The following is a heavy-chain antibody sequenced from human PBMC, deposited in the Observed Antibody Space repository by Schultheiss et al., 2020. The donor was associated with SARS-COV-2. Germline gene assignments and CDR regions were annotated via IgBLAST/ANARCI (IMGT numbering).Heavy chain of an antibody. Sequence: GESLKISCAASGFTFSSYGMHWVRQAPGKGLEWVAVIWYDGSNKYYADSVKGRLTVSRDNAKNALYLEMSSLRGEDTAVYYCARYAAAMMYMDVWGKGTTVTVSS. CDR2: IWYDGSNK. CDR1: GFTFSSYG. J-gene: IGHJ6*03. V-gene: IGHV3-33*08. D-gene: IGHD2-2*01. CDR3: ARYAAAMMYMDV.